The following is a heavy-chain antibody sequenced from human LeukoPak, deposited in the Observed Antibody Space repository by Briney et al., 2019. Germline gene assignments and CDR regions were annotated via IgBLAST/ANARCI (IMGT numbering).Heavy chain of an antibody. V-gene: IGHV4-30-2*01. D-gene: IGHD6-19*01. CDR2: IYHSGST. J-gene: IGHJ4*02. CDR3: ARQPFPPWRVLNYFDY. CDR1: GGSISSGGYS. Sequence: SETLSLTCAVSGGSISSGGYSWSWIRQPPGKGLEWIGYIYHSGSTFYNPSLKSRLTISVDTSKNQFSLKLSSVTAADTAVYYCARQPFPPWRVLNYFDYWGQXTLVTVSS.